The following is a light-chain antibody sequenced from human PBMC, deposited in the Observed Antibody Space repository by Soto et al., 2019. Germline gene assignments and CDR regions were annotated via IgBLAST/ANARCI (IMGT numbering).Light chain of an antibody. V-gene: IGLV2-14*01. CDR1: TSDFGFYNY. CDR3: SSYTSSVLYV. Sequence: QSVLTQPASVSGSPGQSITISCTGTTSDFGFYNYVSWYQHHPGKAPKLLIYEVTNRHSGVSNRFSGSKSGNTASLTISGLQAEDEADYYCSSYTSSVLYVFGTGTKVTVL. J-gene: IGLJ1*01. CDR2: EVT.